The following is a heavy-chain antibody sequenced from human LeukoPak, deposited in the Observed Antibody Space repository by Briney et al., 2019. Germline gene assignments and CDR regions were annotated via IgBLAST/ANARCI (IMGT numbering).Heavy chain of an antibody. V-gene: IGHV3-49*04. J-gene: IGHJ4*02. CDR1: GFTFGDYA. CDR3: TRGVSVATILIDC. Sequence: GGSLRLSCTASGFTFGDYAMSWVRQAPGKGLEWVGFIRSKAYGGATEYAASVKGRFTISRDDSKSIAYLQMNSLKTEDTAVYYCTRGVSVATILIDCWGQGTLVTVSS. D-gene: IGHD5-12*01. CDR2: IRSKAYGGAT.